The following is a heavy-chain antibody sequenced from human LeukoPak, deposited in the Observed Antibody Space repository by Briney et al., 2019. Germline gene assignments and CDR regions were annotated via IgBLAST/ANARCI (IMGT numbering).Heavy chain of an antibody. CDR3: ARVPGQASLDI. Sequence: SETLSLTCTVSGGSISGRNYQWGWIRQPPGKGLEWIGSLYESGSTYYNPSLRSRVTISLGTSRNQISLKLIFVTAADTAVYYCARVPGQASLDIWGQGTMVTVSS. J-gene: IGHJ3*02. CDR2: LYESGST. V-gene: IGHV4-39*07. CDR1: GGSISGRNYQ.